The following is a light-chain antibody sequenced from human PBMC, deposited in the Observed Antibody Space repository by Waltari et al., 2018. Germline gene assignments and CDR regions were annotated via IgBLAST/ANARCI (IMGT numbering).Light chain of an antibody. Sequence: QSALTQTATVSGSPGQSITISCTGTTSDVGKYNLVSWYQQHPGKAPTLIIYDVNKPPSGVSNRFSGSKSGNTASLTISGLQAADEAYYYCCSYAGSAISVFGGGTKVTVL. J-gene: IGLJ3*02. V-gene: IGLV2-23*02. CDR3: CSYAGSAISV. CDR1: TSDVGKYNL. CDR2: DVN.